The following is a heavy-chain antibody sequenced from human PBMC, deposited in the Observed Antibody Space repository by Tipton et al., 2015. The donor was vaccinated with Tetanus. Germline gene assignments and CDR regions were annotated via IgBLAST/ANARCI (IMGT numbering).Heavy chain of an antibody. CDR3: ARDMVVTAMGGRHYYHNGLDV. J-gene: IGHJ6*02. CDR1: GFSFSNYK. CDR2: ISSTSRYI. D-gene: IGHD2-21*02. Sequence: SLRLSCEVSGFSFSNYKMNWVRQGPGRGLEWVSSISSTSRYINYADSVKGRFTISRDNAKNSLFLEMNSLRADDTAVYYCARDMVVTAMGGRHYYHNGLDVWGQGATVIVSS. V-gene: IGHV3-21*01.